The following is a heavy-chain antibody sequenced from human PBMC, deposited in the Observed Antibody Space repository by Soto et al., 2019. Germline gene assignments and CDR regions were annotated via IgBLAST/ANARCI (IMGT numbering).Heavy chain of an antibody. CDR2: INHSGST. CDR3: ARDAGSFDY. D-gene: IGHD3-10*01. V-gene: IGHV4-34*01. CDR1: GVSFSGYC. Sequence: PSETLSLTCAVYGVSFSGYCWTWIRQPPGTGLEWIGEINHSGSTNYNPSLKSRVTISVDTSKNQFSLKLTSVTAADTAVYYCARDAGSFDYWGQGTLVTAPQ. J-gene: IGHJ4*02.